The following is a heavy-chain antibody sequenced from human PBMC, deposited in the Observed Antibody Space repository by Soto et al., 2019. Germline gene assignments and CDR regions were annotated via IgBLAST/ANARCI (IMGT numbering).Heavy chain of an antibody. D-gene: IGHD6-6*01. CDR1: GYSISSGYY. CDR3: ARAAARPNWFAP. V-gene: IGHV4-38-2*01. CDR2: IYHSGST. J-gene: IGHJ5*02. Sequence: AGTLSLTCAVSGYSISSGYYWGWIRQPPGKGLEWIGSIYHSGSTYYNPSLKSRVTISVDTSKTQFSLKLSSVTAEDTAVYYCARAAARPNWFAPRGQGTLVTVSS.